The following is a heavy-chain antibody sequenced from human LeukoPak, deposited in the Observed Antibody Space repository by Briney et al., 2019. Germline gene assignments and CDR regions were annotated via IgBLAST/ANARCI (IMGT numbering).Heavy chain of an antibody. CDR1: GFTFSDHY. D-gene: IGHD1-26*01. V-gene: IGHV3-72*01. CDR2: SKNKGNSYTT. Sequence: GGSLRLSCVVSGFTFSDHYMDWVRQAPGKGLEWIGRSKNKGNSYTTEYAASVTGRFTISRDDSKNSLYLQMNSLKTEDTAVYYCAREYRRSSYYYGMDVWGQGTTVTVSS. CDR3: AREYRRSSYYYGMDV. J-gene: IGHJ6*02.